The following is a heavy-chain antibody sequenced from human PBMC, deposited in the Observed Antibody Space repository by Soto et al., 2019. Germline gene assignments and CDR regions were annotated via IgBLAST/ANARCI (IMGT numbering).Heavy chain of an antibody. J-gene: IGHJ5*02. V-gene: IGHV1-24*01. CDR3: ARVPTRSIAARGWFDP. CDR2: FDPEDGET. D-gene: IGHD6-6*01. CDR1: GYTLTELS. Sequence: ASVKVSCKVSGYTLTELSMHWVRQAPGKGLEWMGGFDPEDGETIYAQKFQGRVTITADESTSTAYMELSSLRSEDTAVYYCARVPTRSIAARGWFDPWGQGTLVTVSS.